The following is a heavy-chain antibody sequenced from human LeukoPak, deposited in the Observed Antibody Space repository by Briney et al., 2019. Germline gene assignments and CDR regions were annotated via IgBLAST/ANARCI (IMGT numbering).Heavy chain of an antibody. CDR2: ISSSTSYI. CDR1: GFTFSSYS. CDR3: ARYPLGSSWYYFDY. Sequence: GGSLRLSCAASGFTFSSYSMNWVRQAPGKGLEWVSPISSSTSYIYYADSVKGRFTISRDNAKNSLYLQMNRLRAEDTAVYYCARYPLGSSWYYFDYWGQGTLVTVSS. V-gene: IGHV3-21*01. J-gene: IGHJ4*02. D-gene: IGHD6-13*01.